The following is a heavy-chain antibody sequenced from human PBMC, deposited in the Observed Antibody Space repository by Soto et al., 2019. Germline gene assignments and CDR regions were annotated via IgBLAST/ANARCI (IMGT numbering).Heavy chain of an antibody. V-gene: IGHV3-7*01. J-gene: IGHJ5*01. D-gene: IGHD2-2*01. Sequence: GGSLRLSCAASGLTFSSYWMSWVRQAPGKGLEWVANINQAGSETYIVGSVKGRFTISRDNAKNSLYLQMDSLRAEDTALYYCAIYSGLKDQLVSPRFDSWGHGTLVTVYS. CDR2: INQAGSET. CDR1: GLTFSSYW. CDR3: AIYSGLKDQLVSPRFDS.